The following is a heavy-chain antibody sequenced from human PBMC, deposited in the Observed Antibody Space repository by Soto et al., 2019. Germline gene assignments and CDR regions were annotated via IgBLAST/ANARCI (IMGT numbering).Heavy chain of an antibody. D-gene: IGHD6-13*01. CDR3: ARDLVAAAGTLGWFDP. CDR1: GYTFTGYY. J-gene: IGHJ5*02. V-gene: IGHV1-2*04. CDR2: INPNSGGT. Sequence: GASVKVSCKASGYTFTGYYMHWVRQAPGQGLEWMGWINPNSGGTNYAQKFQGWVTMTRDTSISTAYMELSRLRSDDTAVYYCARDLVAAAGTLGWFDPWGQGTLVTVSS.